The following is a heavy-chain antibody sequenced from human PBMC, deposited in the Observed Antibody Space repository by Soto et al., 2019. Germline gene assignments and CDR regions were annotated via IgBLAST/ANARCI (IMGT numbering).Heavy chain of an antibody. Sequence: QVQLVQSGAEVKRPGSSVKVSCKASGDTFNFYSINWVRQAPGLGLEWMGRVNPILSMSNYAQRFQGRVTMTADKSKSTAYMELSGLRSEDTAIYYCATSYGSGYRAFDFWGQGALGTVSS. V-gene: IGHV1-69*04. CDR2: VNPILSMS. J-gene: IGHJ4*02. CDR3: ATSYGSGYRAFDF. D-gene: IGHD3-10*01. CDR1: GDTFNFYS.